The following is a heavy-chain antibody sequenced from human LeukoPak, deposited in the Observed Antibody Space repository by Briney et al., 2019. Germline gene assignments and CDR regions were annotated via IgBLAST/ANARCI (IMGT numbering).Heavy chain of an antibody. CDR2: IYYSGST. J-gene: IGHJ4*02. CDR3: ARGAGLSGYSYYFDS. D-gene: IGHD5-18*01. CDR1: GGSVSSGSYS. Sequence: SETLSLTCTVSGGSVSSGSYSWSWIRQPPGKGLEWIGYIYYSGSTSYNPSLRSRVTISVDTSKNQFSLNLTSVTAADTAVYYCARGAGLSGYSYYFDSWGQGTLVTVSS. V-gene: IGHV4-61*01.